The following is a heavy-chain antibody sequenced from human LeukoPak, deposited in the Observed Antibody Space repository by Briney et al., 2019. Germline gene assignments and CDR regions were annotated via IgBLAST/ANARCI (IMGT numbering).Heavy chain of an antibody. V-gene: IGHV1-18*01. J-gene: IGHJ5*02. D-gene: IGHD3-16*02. CDR3: AREGLITFGGVIVYGNWFDP. CDR2: ISAYNGNT. Sequence: GASVKVSCKASGYTFTSYGISWVRQAPGQGLEWMGWISAYNGNTNYAQKLQGRVTMTTDTSTSTAYMELRSLRSDDTAVYYCAREGLITFGGVIVYGNWFDPWGQGTLVTVSS. CDR1: GYTFTSYG.